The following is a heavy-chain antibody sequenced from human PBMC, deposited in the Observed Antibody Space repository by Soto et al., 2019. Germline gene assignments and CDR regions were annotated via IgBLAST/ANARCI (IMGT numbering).Heavy chain of an antibody. V-gene: IGHV1-18*01. CDR2: ISAYNTNT. Sequence: ASVKVSCKASGYTFTSYGISWVRQAPGQGLEWMGWISAYNTNTNYAQKLQGRVTMTTDTSTSTSYMELRSLRSDDTAVYFCARDRLGATGDYWGQRTLVTVSS. D-gene: IGHD1-26*01. CDR3: ARDRLGATGDY. CDR1: GYTFTSYG. J-gene: IGHJ4*02.